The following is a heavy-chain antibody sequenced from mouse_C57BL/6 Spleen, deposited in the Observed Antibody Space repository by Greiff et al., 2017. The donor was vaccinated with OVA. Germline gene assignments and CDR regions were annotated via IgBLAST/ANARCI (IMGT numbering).Heavy chain of an antibody. J-gene: IGHJ4*01. CDR2: IDPSDSET. CDR1: GYTFTSYW. D-gene: IGHD2-1*01. CDR3: ARSDYGNYAYAMDY. V-gene: IGHV1-52*01. Sequence: VQLQQSGAELVRPGSSVKLSCKASGYTFTSYWMHWVKQRPIQGLEWIGNIDPSDSETHYNQKFKDKATLTVDKSSSTAYMQLSSLTSEDSAVYYCARSDYGNYAYAMDYWGQGTSVTVSS.